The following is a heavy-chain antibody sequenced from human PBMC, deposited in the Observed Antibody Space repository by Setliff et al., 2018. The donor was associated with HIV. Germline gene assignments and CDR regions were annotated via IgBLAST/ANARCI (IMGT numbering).Heavy chain of an antibody. D-gene: IGHD6-13*01. CDR1: GGSISSYY. V-gene: IGHV4-59*08. Sequence: SETLSLTCTVSGGSISSYYWSWIRQPPGKGLEWIGYIYYSGSTNYNPSLKSRVTISVDTSKNQFSLKLSSVTAADTAVYYCARAYSSSWIFDYWGQGTLVTVSS. J-gene: IGHJ4*02. CDR2: IYYSGST. CDR3: ARAYSSSWIFDY.